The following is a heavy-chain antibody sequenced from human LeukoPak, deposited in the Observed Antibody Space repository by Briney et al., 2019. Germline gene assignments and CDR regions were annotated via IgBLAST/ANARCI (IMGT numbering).Heavy chain of an antibody. J-gene: IGHJ4*02. D-gene: IGHD2-21*02. V-gene: IGHV1-8*02. CDR2: MNPNSGNT. CDR1: GYTFTSYD. Sequence: GASVKVSCKASGYTFTSYDINWVRQATGQGLEWMGWMNPNSGNTGYAQKFQGRVTMTRNTSISTAYMELSSLRSEDTAVYYCARDSPGRAAVTRWGQGTLVTVSS. CDR3: ARDSPGRAAVTR.